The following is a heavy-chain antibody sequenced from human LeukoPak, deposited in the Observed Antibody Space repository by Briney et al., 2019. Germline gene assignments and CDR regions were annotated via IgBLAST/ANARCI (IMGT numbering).Heavy chain of an antibody. J-gene: IGHJ4*02. CDR3: ARGLGRGTADY. CDR1: GFIFSSSW. V-gene: IGHV3-7*01. Sequence: PGGSLRLSCAASGFIFSSSWMIWVRQAPGKGLEWVANIDQPGSRHYSVESVRGRFTISRDNAKNSLFLQLNSLRVEDTAVYYCARGLGRGTADYWGQGTLVTVSS. D-gene: IGHD3-10*01. CDR2: IDQPGSRH.